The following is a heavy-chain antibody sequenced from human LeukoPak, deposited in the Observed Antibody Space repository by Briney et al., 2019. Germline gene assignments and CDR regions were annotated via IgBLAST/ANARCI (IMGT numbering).Heavy chain of an antibody. D-gene: IGHD6-6*01. CDR3: ARYEAARTYYYYMDV. Sequence: SVKVSCKASGGAFSSYAISWVRQAPGQGLEWMGGIIPIFGTANYAQKFQGRVTITADESTSTAYMELSSLRSEDTAVYYCARYEAARTYYYYMDVWGKGTTVTVSS. J-gene: IGHJ6*03. CDR1: GGAFSSYA. CDR2: IIPIFGTA. V-gene: IGHV1-69*13.